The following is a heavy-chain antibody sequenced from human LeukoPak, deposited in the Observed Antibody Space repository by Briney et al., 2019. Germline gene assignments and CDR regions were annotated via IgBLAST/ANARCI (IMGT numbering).Heavy chain of an antibody. J-gene: IGHJ4*02. CDR3: ARDIAYYYDSSGMDY. V-gene: IGHV3-23*01. CDR2: ISGSGGST. Sequence: GGSLRLSCAASGFAFSSYAMSWVRQAPGKGLEWVSAISGSGGSTYYADSVKGRFTISRDNSKSTLYLQMNSLRAEDTAVYYCARDIAYYYDSSGMDYWGQGTLVTVSS. CDR1: GFAFSSYA. D-gene: IGHD3-22*01.